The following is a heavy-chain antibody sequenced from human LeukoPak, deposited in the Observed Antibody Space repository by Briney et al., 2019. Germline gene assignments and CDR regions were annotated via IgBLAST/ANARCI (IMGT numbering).Heavy chain of an antibody. CDR1: GFTFSSYE. D-gene: IGHD3-22*01. J-gene: IGHJ4*02. V-gene: IGHV3-48*03. CDR2: ISSSGSTI. CDR3: ARERDSSGFY. Sequence: GGSLTLSCAASGFTFSSYEMNWVRQAPGKGLEWVSYISSSGSTIYYADSVKGRFTISRDNAKNSLYLQMNSLRAEDTAVYYCARERDSSGFYCGQGTLVTVSS.